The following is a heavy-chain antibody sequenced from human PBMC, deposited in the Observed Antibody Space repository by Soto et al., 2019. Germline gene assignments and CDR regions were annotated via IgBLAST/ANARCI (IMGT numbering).Heavy chain of an antibody. D-gene: IGHD4-17*01. J-gene: IGHJ6*02. CDR3: AKDLRGDYPENYYGMDV. Sequence: PGGSLRLSCAASGFTFSSYALSWVRQAPGTGLEWVSAISGSGGSTYYADSVKGRFTISRDNSKNTLYLQMNSLRAEDTAVYYCAKDLRGDYPENYYGMDVWGQGTTVTVSS. V-gene: IGHV3-23*01. CDR1: GFTFSSYA. CDR2: ISGSGGST.